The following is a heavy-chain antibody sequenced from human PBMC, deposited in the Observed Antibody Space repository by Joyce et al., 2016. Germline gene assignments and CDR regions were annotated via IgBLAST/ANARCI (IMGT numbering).Heavy chain of an antibody. D-gene: IGHD2-8*01. Sequence: EVQLVESGGGLVKPGGSLRLSCAASGFTFSSYSMSWVGQAPGKGLEWVSSLSSSSSYIKYTDSVKGRFTSSRDNAKNSLYLQMNSLRVEDTAVYYCARSSYTNGIFDYWGQGTLVTVSS. V-gene: IGHV3-21*01. CDR1: GFTFSSYS. CDR3: ARSSYTNGIFDY. CDR2: LSSSSSYI. J-gene: IGHJ4*02.